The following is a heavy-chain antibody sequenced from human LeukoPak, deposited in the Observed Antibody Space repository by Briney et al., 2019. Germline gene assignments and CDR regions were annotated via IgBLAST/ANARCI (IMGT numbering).Heavy chain of an antibody. CDR1: GYTFTNYG. Sequence: GASVKTSSKTSGYTFTNYGTSWARQATGQGLECMGWISAYNGNTNYAQRFQGRVTMTTDTSTSTAYMELRSLRSDDTAVYYCARARDCGGIGEDYWGQGTLVTFSS. J-gene: IGHJ4*02. CDR3: ARARDCGGIGEDY. CDR2: ISAYNGNT. D-gene: IGHD2-21*01. V-gene: IGHV1-18*01.